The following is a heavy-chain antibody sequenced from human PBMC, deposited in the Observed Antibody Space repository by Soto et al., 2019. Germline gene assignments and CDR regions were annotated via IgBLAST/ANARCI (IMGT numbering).Heavy chain of an antibody. V-gene: IGHV1-46*03. CDR2: INPSGGST. D-gene: IGHD3-9*01. J-gene: IGHJ6*03. CDR1: GYTFTSYY. CDR3: ASSPRNYDILTGYYNYMDV. Sequence: ASVKVSCKASGYTFTSYYMHWVRQAPGQGLEWMGIINPSGGSTSYAQKFQGRVTMTRDTSTSTVYMELSSLRSEDTAVYYCASSPRNYDILTGYYNYMDVWGKGTTVTVSS.